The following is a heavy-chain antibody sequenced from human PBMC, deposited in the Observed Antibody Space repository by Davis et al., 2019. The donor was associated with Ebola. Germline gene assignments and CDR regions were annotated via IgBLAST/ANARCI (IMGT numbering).Heavy chain of an antibody. CDR2: IYPGDSDT. CDR3: ARKYCSSTSCYQFDY. CDR1: GYSFTSYW. D-gene: IGHD2-2*01. J-gene: IGHJ4*02. Sequence: GESLKIYCKGPGYSFTSYWIGRVRQMPGKGPEWMGIIYPGDSDTRYSPSFQGQVTISADKSISTAYLQWSSLKASDTAMYYCARKYCSSTSCYQFDYWGQGTLVTVSS. V-gene: IGHV5-51*01.